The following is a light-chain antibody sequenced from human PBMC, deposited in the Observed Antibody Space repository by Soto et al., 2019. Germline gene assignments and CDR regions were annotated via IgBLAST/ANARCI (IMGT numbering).Light chain of an antibody. CDR1: QSLSSN. V-gene: IGKV3D-15*01. CDR3: QQYNYWHLFS. Sequence: EIVMTQSPATLSVSPGERATLSCRASQSLSSNLAGYQQKPGQAPRLLIYGASTRATGIPARFSGSGSWTEFTLTTRSLQSEAFARSYGQQYNYWHLFSFGPGTTVAI. CDR2: GAS. J-gene: IGKJ3*01.